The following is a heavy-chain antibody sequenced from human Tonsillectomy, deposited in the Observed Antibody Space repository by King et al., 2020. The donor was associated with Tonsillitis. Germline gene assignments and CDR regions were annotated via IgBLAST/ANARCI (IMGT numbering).Heavy chain of an antibody. CDR2: IYYSGNT. CDR3: ARQRAYYDSSGYWYYFDY. D-gene: IGHD3-22*01. CDR1: GGSISSNSYY. V-gene: IGHV4-39*01. Sequence: LQLQESGPGLVKPSETLSLTCTVSGGSISSNSYYWGWIRQPPGKGLEWIGSIYYSGNTYYNPSLKSRVTISVDTSKNQFSLRLSSVTAADTAVYYSARQRAYYDSSGYWYYFDYWGQGTLVTVSS. J-gene: IGHJ4*02.